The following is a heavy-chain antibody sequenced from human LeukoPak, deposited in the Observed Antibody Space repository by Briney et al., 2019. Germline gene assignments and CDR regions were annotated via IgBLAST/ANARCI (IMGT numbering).Heavy chain of an antibody. CDR3: TTHMTTVTTSLDY. CDR1: GFTVSSNY. D-gene: IGHD4-17*01. Sequence: GGSLRLSCAASGFTVSSNYMSWVRQAPGKGLEWVSVIYSGGNTYYADSVKGRFTISRDSSRNTLYLQMNSLRAGDTAVYYCTTHMTTVTTSLDYWGQGTLVTVSS. CDR2: IYSGGNT. J-gene: IGHJ4*02. V-gene: IGHV3-53*01.